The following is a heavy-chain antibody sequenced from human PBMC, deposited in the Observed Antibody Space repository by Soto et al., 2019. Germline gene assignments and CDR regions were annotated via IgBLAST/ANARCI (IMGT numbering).Heavy chain of an antibody. CDR3: ARDCYDFTNLGIDI. V-gene: IGHV1-18*01. J-gene: IGHJ3*02. CDR1: GYTFTSYG. Sequence: ASVKVSWKASGYTFTSYGISWVRQAPGQGLEWMGWISAYNGNTNYAQKLQGRVAMTTDTSTSTAYMELRSLRSDDTAVYYCARDCYDFTNLGIDIWGQGTMVTVSS. D-gene: IGHD3-3*01. CDR2: ISAYNGNT.